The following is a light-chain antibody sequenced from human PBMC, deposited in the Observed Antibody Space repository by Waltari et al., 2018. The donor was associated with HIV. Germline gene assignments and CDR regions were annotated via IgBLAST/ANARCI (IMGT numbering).Light chain of an antibody. CDR2: DVA. Sequence: SAVTQPASVSGLPGQSITISCTGDDSDFGLDNFVSWYQQHPDTLPRLIVYDVASRASGISARCSGSKSGHTASLNISGLRAEDEAHYYCASFTGDNTLLFGGGTKVTVL. V-gene: IGLV2-14*03. CDR1: DSDFGLDNF. CDR3: ASFTGDNTLL. J-gene: IGLJ3*02.